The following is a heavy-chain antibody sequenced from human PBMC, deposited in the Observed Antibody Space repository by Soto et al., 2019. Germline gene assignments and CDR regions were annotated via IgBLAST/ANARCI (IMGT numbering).Heavy chain of an antibody. V-gene: IGHV3-30-3*01. CDR2: ISYDGSNK. CDR1: GFTFSSYA. D-gene: IGHD1-26*01. J-gene: IGHJ6*02. CDR3: ARPLELYTRIDYYGVDV. Sequence: PGGSLRLSCAASGFTFSSYAMHWVRQAPGKGLEWVAVISYDGSNKYYADSVKGRFTISRDNSKNTLYLQMNSLRAEDTAVYYCARPLELYTRIDYYGVDVWGQGTTVTVSS.